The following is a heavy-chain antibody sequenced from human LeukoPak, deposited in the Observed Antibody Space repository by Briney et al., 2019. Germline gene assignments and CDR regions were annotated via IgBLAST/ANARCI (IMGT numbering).Heavy chain of an antibody. CDR1: GGSISSGSYY. Sequence: SETLSLTCTVSGGSISSGSYYWSWIRQPAGKGLEWIGRIYTSGSTNYNPSLKSRVTISVDTSKNQFSLKLSSVTAADTAVYYCARDSSSFRWFDPWGQGILVTVSS. D-gene: IGHD6-6*01. CDR3: ARDSSSFRWFDP. J-gene: IGHJ5*02. V-gene: IGHV4-61*02. CDR2: IYTSGST.